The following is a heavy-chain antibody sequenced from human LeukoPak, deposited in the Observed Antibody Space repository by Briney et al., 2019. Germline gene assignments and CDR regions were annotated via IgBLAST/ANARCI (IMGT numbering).Heavy chain of an antibody. CDR2: IRTDGSQ. D-gene: IGHD3-10*01. Sequence: PGGSLRLSCTGSGFKFEEYAMSWVRQAPGMGLEWISFIRTDGSQEYAASVKGRFTVSRDDSRSITYLQLNSLKTEDTAVYYCTRGSMIRGPNEKDHWGQGTLVTVSS. V-gene: IGHV3-49*04. CDR1: GFKFEEYA. J-gene: IGHJ4*02. CDR3: TRGSMIRGPNEKDH.